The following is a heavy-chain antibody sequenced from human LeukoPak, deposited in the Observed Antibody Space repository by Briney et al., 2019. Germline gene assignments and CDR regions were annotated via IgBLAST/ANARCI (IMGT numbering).Heavy chain of an antibody. D-gene: IGHD6-19*01. CDR2: IYYSGST. V-gene: IGHV4-59*08. CDR3: AKTVAGYWYFDL. CDR1: GGSISHYF. J-gene: IGHJ2*01. Sequence: SETLSFTCTVSGGSISHYFWSWIRQPPGKPLEWIGYIYYSGSTNYNPSLKSRLTISVDTSKDQFSLKLSSVTAADTAVYYCAKTVAGYWYFDLWGRGTLVTVSS.